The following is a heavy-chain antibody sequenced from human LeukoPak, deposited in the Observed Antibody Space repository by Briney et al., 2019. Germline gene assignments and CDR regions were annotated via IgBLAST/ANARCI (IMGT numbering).Heavy chain of an antibody. CDR1: GGSISSYY. CDR2: IYYSGST. CDR3: ARYYGEPYYYMDV. V-gene: IGHV4-59*08. Sequence: PSETLSLTCTVSGGSISSYYWSWIRQPPGKGLEWIGYIYYSGSTNYNPSLKSRVTISVDTSKNQFSLKLSSVTAADTAVYYCARYYGEPYYYMDVWGKGTTVTISS. J-gene: IGHJ6*03. D-gene: IGHD3-10*01.